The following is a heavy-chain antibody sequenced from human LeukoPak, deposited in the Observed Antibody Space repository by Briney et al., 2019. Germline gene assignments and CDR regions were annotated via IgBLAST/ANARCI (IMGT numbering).Heavy chain of an antibody. D-gene: IGHD5-18*01. CDR2: IWYDGSNK. J-gene: IGHJ4*02. CDR1: GFTFSSYG. CDR3: AKYSPSLRDHFDY. V-gene: IGHV3-33*06. Sequence: GGSLRLSCAASGFTFSSYGMHWVRQAPGKGLEWVAVIWYDGSNKYYADSVKGRFTISRDNSKSALYLQMNSLRAEDTAIYYCAKYSPSLRDHFDYWGQGTLVTVSS.